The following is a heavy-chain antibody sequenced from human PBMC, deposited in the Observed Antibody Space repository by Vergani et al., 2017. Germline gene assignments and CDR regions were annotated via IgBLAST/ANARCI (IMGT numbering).Heavy chain of an antibody. D-gene: IGHD1-26*01. V-gene: IGHV3-30*18. Sequence: QVQLVESGGGVVQPGRSLRLSCAASGFTFSSYGMHWVRQAPGKGLEWVAVISYDGSNKYYADSVKGRFTISRDNAKNSLYLQMNSLRAEDTALYYCAKDNGMGGSHAFDIWGQGTMVTVSS. CDR1: GFTFSSYG. CDR2: ISYDGSNK. J-gene: IGHJ3*02. CDR3: AKDNGMGGSHAFDI.